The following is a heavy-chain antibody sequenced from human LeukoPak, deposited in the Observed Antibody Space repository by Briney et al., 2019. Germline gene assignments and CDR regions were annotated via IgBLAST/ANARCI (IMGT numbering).Heavy chain of an antibody. V-gene: IGHV3-30*18. Sequence: PGRSLRLSCAASGFTFSSYGMHWVRQAPGKGLEWVAVISYDGSNKYYADSVKGRFTISRDNSKNTLYLQMNSLRAEDTAVYYCAKSTHCSSTSCSISWRFDPWGQGTLVTVSS. J-gene: IGHJ5*02. CDR3: AKSTHCSSTSCSISWRFDP. CDR1: GFTFSSYG. D-gene: IGHD2-2*01. CDR2: ISYDGSNK.